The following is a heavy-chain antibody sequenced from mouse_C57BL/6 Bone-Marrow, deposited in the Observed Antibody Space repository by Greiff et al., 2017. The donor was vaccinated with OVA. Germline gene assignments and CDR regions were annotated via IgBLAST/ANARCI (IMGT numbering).Heavy chain of an antibody. D-gene: IGHD2-5*01. J-gene: IGHJ4*01. CDR1: GFSLTSYG. V-gene: IGHV2-6-1*01. CDR3: ARQRDYSNFYAMDY. Sequence: VQVVESGPGLVAPSQSLSITCTVSGFSLTSYGVHWVRQPPGKGLEWLVVIWSDGSTTYNSALKSRLSISKDNSKSQVFLKMNSLQTDDTAMYYCARQRDYSNFYAMDYWGQGTSVTVSS. CDR2: IWSDGST.